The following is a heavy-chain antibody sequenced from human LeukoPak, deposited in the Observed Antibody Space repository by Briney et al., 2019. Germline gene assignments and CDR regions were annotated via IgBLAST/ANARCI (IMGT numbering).Heavy chain of an antibody. CDR1: EFTLSNYA. CDR2: ISYDGNTI. V-gene: IGHV3-30-3*01. J-gene: IGHJ4*02. Sequence: GGSLRLSCAASEFTLSNYAPHWVRQAPGKGLQWVAVISYDGNTIHYADSVKGRFIISRDTSKNTLYLQMNSLRAEDTAVYYCARSGGLQKFDYWGQGNLVTVSS. CDR3: ARSGGLQKFDY. D-gene: IGHD4-11*01.